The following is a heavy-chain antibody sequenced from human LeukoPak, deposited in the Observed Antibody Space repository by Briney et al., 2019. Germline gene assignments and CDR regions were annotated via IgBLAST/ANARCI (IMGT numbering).Heavy chain of an antibody. V-gene: IGHV3-23*01. J-gene: IGHJ4*02. Sequence: GGSLRLSCAASGFTFRSYAMSWVGQAPGKGMEGVSVISGSGGSTYYADSVKGRFTISRDNSKNTLYLQMNSLRAEDTAVYYCAKRDYNRFDYWGQGTLVTVSS. D-gene: IGHD4-11*01. CDR3: AKRDYNRFDY. CDR1: GFTFRSYA. CDR2: ISGSGGST.